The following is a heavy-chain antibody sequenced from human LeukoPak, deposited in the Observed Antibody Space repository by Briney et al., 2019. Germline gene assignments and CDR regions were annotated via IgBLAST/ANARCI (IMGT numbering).Heavy chain of an antibody. D-gene: IGHD2-2*01. CDR2: ISSSSSYI. Sequence: GGSLRLSCAASGFTFSSYSMNWVRQAPGKGLEWVSSISSSSSYIYYADSVKGRFTISRDNAKNSLYLQMNSLRAEDTAVYYCARFDRPGYCSSTSCSPFWGQGTLVTVSS. V-gene: IGHV3-21*01. J-gene: IGHJ4*02. CDR3: ARFDRPGYCSSTSCSPF. CDR1: GFTFSSYS.